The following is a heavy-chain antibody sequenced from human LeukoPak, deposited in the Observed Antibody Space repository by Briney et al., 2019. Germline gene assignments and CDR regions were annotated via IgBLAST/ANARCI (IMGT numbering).Heavy chain of an antibody. CDR2: INPNSGGT. CDR3: ARSSSGNQRDK. Sequence: ASVKLSCKASGYTFTGYNMYWVRHAPGQGLEWMGWINPNSGGTNYAQKFPGRVTMTRDTSISTAYMELRRLRSDDTAVYYGARSSSGNQRDKWGQGTLVTVSS. D-gene: IGHD3-22*01. V-gene: IGHV1-2*02. J-gene: IGHJ4*02. CDR1: GYTFTGYN.